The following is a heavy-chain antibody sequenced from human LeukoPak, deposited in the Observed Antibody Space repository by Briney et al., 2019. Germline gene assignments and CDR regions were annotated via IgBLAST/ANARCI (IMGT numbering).Heavy chain of an antibody. D-gene: IGHD6-19*01. V-gene: IGHV3-21*01. CDR1: GFTFSSYS. Sequence: GGSLRLSCAASGFTFSSYSMNWVRQAPGKGLEWVSSISSSSSYIYYADSVKGRFTISRDNTKNSLYLQMNSLRAEDTAVYYCARAVAGGRGSDYWGQGTLVTVSS. CDR2: ISSSSSYI. CDR3: ARAVAGGRGSDY. J-gene: IGHJ4*02.